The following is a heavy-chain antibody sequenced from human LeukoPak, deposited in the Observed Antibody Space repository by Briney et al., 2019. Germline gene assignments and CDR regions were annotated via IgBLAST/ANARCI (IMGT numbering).Heavy chain of an antibody. D-gene: IGHD3-10*01. CDR3: ARALRYYYGSGSYYTFAEYFQH. CDR1: GGSFSGYY. Sequence: SETLSLTCAVYGGSFSGYYWSWIRQPPGKGLEWIGEINHSGSTNYNPPLKSRVTISVDTSKNQFSLNLSSVTAADTAVYYCARALRYYYGSGSYYTFAEYFQHWGQGTLVTVSS. V-gene: IGHV4-34*01. J-gene: IGHJ1*01. CDR2: INHSGST.